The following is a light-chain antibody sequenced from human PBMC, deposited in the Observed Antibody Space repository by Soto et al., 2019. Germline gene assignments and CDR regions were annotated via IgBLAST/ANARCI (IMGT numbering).Light chain of an antibody. CDR1: SSDVGGYND. CDR2: EVT. Sequence: QSALTQPPSASGSPGQSVAISCTGSSSDVGGYNDVSCYQHHPGKAPKLMIYEVTKRPSGVPDRFSGSKSGNTASLTVSGLQADDEAEYYCSSKAGGNSLGVLFGGGTKLTVL. CDR3: SSKAGGNSLGVL. J-gene: IGLJ2*01. V-gene: IGLV2-8*01.